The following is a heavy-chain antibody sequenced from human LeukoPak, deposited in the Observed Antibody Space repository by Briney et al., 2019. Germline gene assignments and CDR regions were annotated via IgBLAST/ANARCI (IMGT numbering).Heavy chain of an antibody. CDR3: ARAAARNGMDV. CDR1: GGSISSSSYY. Sequence: SETLPLTCTVSGGSISSSSYYWGWIRQPPGKGLEWIGSIYYSGSTYYNPSLKSRVTMSVDTSKNQFSLKLSSVTAADTAVYYCARAAARNGMDVWGQGTTVTVSS. V-gene: IGHV4-39*07. D-gene: IGHD6-13*01. J-gene: IGHJ6*02. CDR2: IYYSGST.